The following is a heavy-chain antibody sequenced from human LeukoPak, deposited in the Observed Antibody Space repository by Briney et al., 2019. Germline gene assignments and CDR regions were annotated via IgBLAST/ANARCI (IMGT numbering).Heavy chain of an antibody. Sequence: ASVKVSCKSSGFTFTDEYIHWVRQAPGQGLEWMGWINPYSGAINYAQEFLGRVTLTRDTSISTAYMELSKLTSGDTAVYYCARDPKSQLLLDYWGQGTLVTVSS. CDR1: GFTFTDEY. CDR3: ARDPKSQLLLDY. J-gene: IGHJ4*02. V-gene: IGHV1-2*02. CDR2: INPYSGAI. D-gene: IGHD2-2*01.